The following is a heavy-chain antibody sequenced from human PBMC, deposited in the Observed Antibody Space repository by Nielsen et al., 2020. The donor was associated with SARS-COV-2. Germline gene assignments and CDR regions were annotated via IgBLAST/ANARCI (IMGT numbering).Heavy chain of an antibody. J-gene: IGHJ3*02. CDR2: IIPIFGTA. Sequence: SVKVSCKASGVTFNSYAISWVRQAPGQGLEWMGGIIPIFGTANYAQKFQGGVTITADESTSTAYMELSSLRSEDTAVYYCAHLGATYEDAFDIWGQGTMVTVSS. CDR1: GVTFNSYA. D-gene: IGHD1-26*01. CDR3: AHLGATYEDAFDI. V-gene: IGHV1-69*13.